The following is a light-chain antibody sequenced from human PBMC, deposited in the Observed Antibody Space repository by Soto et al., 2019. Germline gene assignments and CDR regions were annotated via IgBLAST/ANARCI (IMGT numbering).Light chain of an antibody. Sequence: SLLTQPASVSGSPGQSITISCTGNSSDIGAYNFVSWYQQHPGKAPKLMLYDVNIRPSGVSNRFSGSKSGNTASLTISGLQAEDEADYYCTSWTTSTTMIFGGGTKVTVL. CDR3: TSWTTSTTMI. CDR1: SSDIGAYNF. CDR2: DVN. J-gene: IGLJ2*01. V-gene: IGLV2-14*03.